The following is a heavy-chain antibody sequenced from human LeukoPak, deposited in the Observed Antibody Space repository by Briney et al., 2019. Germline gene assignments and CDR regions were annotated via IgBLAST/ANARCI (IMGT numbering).Heavy chain of an antibody. CDR2: MNPNSGNT. D-gene: IGHD2-15*01. CDR1: GYTFTSYG. Sequence: ASVKVSCEASGYTFTSYGINWVRQATGQGLEWMGWMNPNSGNTGYAQKFQGRVTMTRNTSISTAYMELSSLRSEDTAVYYCAAPSGPDAFDIWGQGTMVTVSS. J-gene: IGHJ3*02. V-gene: IGHV1-8*02. CDR3: AAPSGPDAFDI.